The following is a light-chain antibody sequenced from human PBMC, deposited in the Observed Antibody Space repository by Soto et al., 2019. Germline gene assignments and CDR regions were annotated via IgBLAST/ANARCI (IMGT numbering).Light chain of an antibody. Sequence: QSALTQPASVSGSPGQSITISCTGTSSDVGGYNYVSWYQQHPGKAPKFIIYDVSNRPSGVSNRFSGSKSGNTASLTISGLQAEDEADYYCSSYTTSNTRQIVFGTVTKVTVL. CDR2: DVS. CDR1: SSDVGGYNY. V-gene: IGLV2-14*01. CDR3: SSYTTSNTRQIV. J-gene: IGLJ1*01.